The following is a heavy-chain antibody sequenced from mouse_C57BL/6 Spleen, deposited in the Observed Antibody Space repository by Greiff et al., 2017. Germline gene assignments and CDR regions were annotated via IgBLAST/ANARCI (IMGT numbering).Heavy chain of an antibody. CDR3: AKTNGSSYLGYYYAMDY. D-gene: IGHD1-1*01. J-gene: IGHJ4*01. V-gene: IGHV2-5*01. CDR1: GFSLTSYG. CDR2: IWRGGST. Sequence: VMLVESGPGLVQPSQSLSITCTVSGFSLTSYGVHWVRQSPGKGLEWLGVIWRGGSTDYNAAFMSRLSITKDNSKSQVFFKMNSLQADDTAIYYCAKTNGSSYLGYYYAMDYWGQGTSVTVSS.